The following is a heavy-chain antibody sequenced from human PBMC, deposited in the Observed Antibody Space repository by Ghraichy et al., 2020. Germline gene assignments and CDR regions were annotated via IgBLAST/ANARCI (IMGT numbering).Heavy chain of an antibody. D-gene: IGHD3-3*01. CDR2: IYYSGST. Sequence: SETLSLTCTVSGGSISSGGYYWSWIRQHPGKGLEWIGYIYYSGSTYYNPSLKSRVTISVDTSKNQFSLKLSSVTAADTAVYYCARDFLYPRRFLDWGQGTLVTVSS. V-gene: IGHV4-31*03. CDR3: ARDFLYPRRFLD. J-gene: IGHJ4*02. CDR1: GGSISSGGYY.